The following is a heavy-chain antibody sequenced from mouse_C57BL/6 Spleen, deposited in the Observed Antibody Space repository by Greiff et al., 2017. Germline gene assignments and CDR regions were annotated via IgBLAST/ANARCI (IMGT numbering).Heavy chain of an antibody. CDR3: ARRTAQATPFDY. CDR2: ISSGGSYT. Sequence: DVKLVESGGDLVKPGGSLKLSCAASGFTFSSYGMSWVRQTPDKRLEWVATISSGGSYTYYPDSVKGRFTISRDNAKNTLYLQMSSLKSEDTAMYYCARRTAQATPFDYWGQGTTLTVSS. CDR1: GFTFSSYG. J-gene: IGHJ2*01. D-gene: IGHD3-2*02. V-gene: IGHV5-6*02.